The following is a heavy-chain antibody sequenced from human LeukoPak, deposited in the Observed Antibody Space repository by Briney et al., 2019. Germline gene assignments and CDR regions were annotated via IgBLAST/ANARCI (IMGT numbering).Heavy chain of an antibody. D-gene: IGHD2-15*01. CDR3: ARGRGYCSGGSCYSYWFDP. CDR2: IYTSGST. CDR1: GGSISSGSYY. V-gene: IGHV4-61*02. J-gene: IGHJ5*02. Sequence: SQTLSLTCTVSGGSISSGSYYWSWIRQPAGKGLEWIGRIYTSGSTNYNPSLKSRVTISVDTSKNQFSLKLSSVTAADTAVYYCARGRGYCSGGSCYSYWFDPWGQGTLVTVSS.